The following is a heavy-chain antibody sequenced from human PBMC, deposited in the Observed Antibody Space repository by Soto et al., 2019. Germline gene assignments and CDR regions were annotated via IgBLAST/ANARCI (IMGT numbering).Heavy chain of an antibody. Sequence: EVQLLESGGGLVQPGGSLRLSCAASGFTFSTYAMSWVRQAPGKGLEWVSAITTSGDNTYYADSVKGRFTISRDNSKNTVYLQMNSLRAEDTAVYYCAKDKLPLVFNWFDPWGQGTLVTVSS. CDR1: GFTFSTYA. D-gene: IGHD6-13*01. V-gene: IGHV3-23*01. CDR2: ITTSGDNT. CDR3: AKDKLPLVFNWFDP. J-gene: IGHJ5*02.